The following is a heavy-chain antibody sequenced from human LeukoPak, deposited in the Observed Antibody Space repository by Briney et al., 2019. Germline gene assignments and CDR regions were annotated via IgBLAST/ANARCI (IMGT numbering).Heavy chain of an antibody. Sequence: GGSLRLSCAASGFTFSSYWMHWVRQAPGKGLVWVSRIKSDESSTDYADSVKGRFTISRDNAKNTLYLQVSSLRAEDTAVYYCVRDKGDYYFDYWGQGALVTVSS. D-gene: IGHD2-21*02. V-gene: IGHV3-74*01. CDR3: VRDKGDYYFDY. CDR2: IKSDESST. J-gene: IGHJ4*02. CDR1: GFTFSSYW.